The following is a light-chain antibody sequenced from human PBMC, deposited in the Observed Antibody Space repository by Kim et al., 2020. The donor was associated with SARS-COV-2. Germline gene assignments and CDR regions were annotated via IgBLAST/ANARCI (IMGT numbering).Light chain of an antibody. CDR3: QQGYSTPLT. Sequence: DIQMTQSPSSLSASVGDRVTITCRASRSVSRYLNWYQQKPGTAPNLLIYATSSLQSGVPSRFSGSGSGTDYTLTISSLQPEDFATYYCQQGYSTPLTFGGGTKVDIK. J-gene: IGKJ4*01. CDR1: RSVSRY. V-gene: IGKV1-39*01. CDR2: ATS.